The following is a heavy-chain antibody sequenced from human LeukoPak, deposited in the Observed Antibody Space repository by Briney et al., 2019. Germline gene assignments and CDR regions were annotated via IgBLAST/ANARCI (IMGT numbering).Heavy chain of an antibody. Sequence: ASVKVSCKASGGTFSRYAISWVRQAPGQGLEWMGGIIPIFGTANYAQKFQGRVTIIADESTSTAYMELSSLRSEDTAVYYCARSPSYCSGGSCYSDHFDYWGQGTLVTVCS. V-gene: IGHV1-69*13. CDR3: ARSPSYCSGGSCYSDHFDY. CDR2: IIPIFGTA. J-gene: IGHJ4*02. D-gene: IGHD2-15*01. CDR1: GGTFSRYA.